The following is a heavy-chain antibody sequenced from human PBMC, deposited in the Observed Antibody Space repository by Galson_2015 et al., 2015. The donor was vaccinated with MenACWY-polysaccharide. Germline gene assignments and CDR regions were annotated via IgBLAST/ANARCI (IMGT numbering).Heavy chain of an antibody. D-gene: IGHD1-26*01. J-gene: IGHJ5*01. CDR1: GASVSSTTDY. Sequence: ETLSLTCTVSGASVSSTTDYWSWPRQPPGKGLEWIGFMSSNGGANRNPSLKSRVTISIDTSKNQFSPRLNSVTAADTAMYYCAREPTYSGSFGWFDSWGQGTLVTVSP. CDR2: MSSNGGA. CDR3: AREPTYSGSFGWFDS. V-gene: IGHV4-61*01.